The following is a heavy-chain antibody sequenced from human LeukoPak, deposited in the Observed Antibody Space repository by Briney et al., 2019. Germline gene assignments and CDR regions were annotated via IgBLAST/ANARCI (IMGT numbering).Heavy chain of an antibody. CDR1: GYTFTSYD. CDR2: MNPNSGNT. J-gene: IGHJ3*02. V-gene: IGHV1-8*01. Sequence: ASVKVSCKASGYTFTSYDINWVRQATGQGLEWMGWMNPNSGNTGYAQKFQGRVTMTRNTSISTAYMELSSLRSEDTAVYYCARGTTFSSGWYITQHDAFDIWGQGTMVTVSS. D-gene: IGHD6-19*01. CDR3: ARGTTFSSGWYITQHDAFDI.